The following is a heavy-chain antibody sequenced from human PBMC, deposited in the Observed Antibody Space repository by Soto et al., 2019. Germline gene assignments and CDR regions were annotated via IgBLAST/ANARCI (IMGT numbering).Heavy chain of an antibody. V-gene: IGHV3-30*18. CDR1: GFTFSDYA. Sequence: VQLVESGGGVVQPGRSLRLSCAASGFTFSDYAMHWVRQAPGKGLEWVAVVSHDGRNTHYADSVKGRFTISRDSSKNTVSLEMTSLRAEDTAVYYCAKGVRQWLVTSDVNYWGQGVLVTVSS. D-gene: IGHD6-19*01. CDR2: VSHDGRNT. J-gene: IGHJ4*02. CDR3: AKGVRQWLVTSDVNY.